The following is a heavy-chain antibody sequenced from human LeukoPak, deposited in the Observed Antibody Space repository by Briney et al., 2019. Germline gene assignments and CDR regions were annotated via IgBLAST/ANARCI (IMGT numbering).Heavy chain of an antibody. CDR3: AKDISSSWYGSFDY. J-gene: IGHJ4*02. CDR1: GFTFDDYA. D-gene: IGHD6-13*01. Sequence: GGSLRLSCAASGFTFDDYAMHWVRQAPGKGLEWVSGISWNSGSIGYADSVKGRFTISRDNAKNSLYLQMNSLRAEDTSLYYCAKDISSSWYGSFDYWGQGTLVTVSS. CDR2: ISWNSGSI. V-gene: IGHV3-9*01.